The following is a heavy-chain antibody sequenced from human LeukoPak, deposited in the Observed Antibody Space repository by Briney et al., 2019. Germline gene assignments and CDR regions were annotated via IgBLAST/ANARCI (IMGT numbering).Heavy chain of an antibody. D-gene: IGHD3-10*01. Sequence: GGSLRLSCAVSGFPFITYNMNWVRQAPGKGLEWVSYIDSSSSTIYYADSVKGRFTVSRDNAKNSLDLQMNSLRADDTAVYSCVRVIRGVDLDYWGQGTLVTVSS. J-gene: IGHJ4*02. CDR3: VRVIRGVDLDY. CDR1: GFPFITYN. CDR2: IDSSSSTI. V-gene: IGHV3-48*01.